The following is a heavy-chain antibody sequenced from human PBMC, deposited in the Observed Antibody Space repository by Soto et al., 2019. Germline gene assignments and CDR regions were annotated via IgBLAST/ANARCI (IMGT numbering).Heavy chain of an antibody. Sequence: EVQLVESGGGLVQPGGSLRLSCVASGFTFSNFWMTWVRQAPGKGLEWVANIKQDGSWKYYVDSVKGRVTIYRDNAKNALHMPSNSRRAKDTAEYYWARTGRITVADESDSWRQGTLVTVSS. CDR1: GFTFSNFW. V-gene: IGHV3-7*01. J-gene: IGHJ4*02. CDR2: IKQDGSWK. CDR3: ARTGRITVADESDS. D-gene: IGHD6-19*01.